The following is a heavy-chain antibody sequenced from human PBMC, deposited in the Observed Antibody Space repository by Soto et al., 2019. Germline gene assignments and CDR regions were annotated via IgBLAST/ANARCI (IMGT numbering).Heavy chain of an antibody. CDR1: VFIVSSYS. D-gene: IGHD3-22*01. V-gene: IGHV3-21*01. CDR3: ARGGDSSGSWPRY. Sequence: PGGSLRLSCAASVFIVSSYSMNWVRQAPGKGLEWVSSVSSSSSYIYYADSLKGRFTISRDNAKNSLYLQMNSLRVEDTAVYYCARGGDSSGSWPRYWGQGTLVTVSS. J-gene: IGHJ4*02. CDR2: VSSSSSYI.